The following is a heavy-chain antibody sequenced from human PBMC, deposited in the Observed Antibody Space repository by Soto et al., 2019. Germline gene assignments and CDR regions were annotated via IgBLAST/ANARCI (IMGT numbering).Heavy chain of an antibody. Sequence: QIHLVQSGGEVKKPGASVKVSCKTSGYTFTTYGISWVQQAPGQGLEWMGWITPFNDNTNYAQNLQGRVTMTTDTSTNTAYLELRSLTSDDTAVYYCARTDKGDYVPPLDNWGQGTLVTVSS. J-gene: IGHJ4*02. CDR1: GYTFTTYG. V-gene: IGHV1-18*01. CDR3: ARTDKGDYVPPLDN. CDR2: ITPFNDNT. D-gene: IGHD4-17*01.